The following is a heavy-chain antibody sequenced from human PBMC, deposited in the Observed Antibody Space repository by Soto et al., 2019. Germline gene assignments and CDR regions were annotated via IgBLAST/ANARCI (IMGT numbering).Heavy chain of an antibody. CDR2: IYPSDSDT. V-gene: IGHV5-51*01. CDR1: GDNFSCYW. D-gene: IGHD3-3*01. CDR3: ARGGVSTRTFDY. Sequence: PGESLRILCRSSGDNFSCYWIAWVRQMPGKGLELMGIIYPSDSDTRYRPSFQGQVTISADKSISSAYLQWSSLRASDTAMYYCARGGVSTRTFDYWGQGTPVTVSS. J-gene: IGHJ4*02.